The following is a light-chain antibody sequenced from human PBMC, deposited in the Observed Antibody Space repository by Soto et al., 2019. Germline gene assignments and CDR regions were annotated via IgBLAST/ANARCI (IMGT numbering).Light chain of an antibody. J-gene: IGKJ1*01. V-gene: IGKV3-20*01. Sequence: EIVVTQSPATLSLCPGAGATLSCRASQSIDSYLAWYQQTPGQAPRLLIYGASSRATGIPDRFSGSGSGTDFTLTISRLEPEDLAVYYCQQYGTSPETFGQGTKVNI. CDR1: QSIDSY. CDR2: GAS. CDR3: QQYGTSPET.